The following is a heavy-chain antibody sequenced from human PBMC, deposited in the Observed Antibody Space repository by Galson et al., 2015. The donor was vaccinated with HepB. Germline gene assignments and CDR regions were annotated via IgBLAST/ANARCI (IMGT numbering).Heavy chain of an antibody. J-gene: IGHJ4*02. CDR1: GGTFSSYT. D-gene: IGHD3-3*01. Sequence: SVKVSCKASGGTFSSYTISWVRQAPGQGLEWMGRIIPILGIANYAQKFQGRVTITADKSTSTAYMELSSLRSEDTAVYYCASAPYYDFWSGYLRDYYFDYWGQGTLVTVSS. V-gene: IGHV1-69*02. CDR3: ASAPYYDFWSGYLRDYYFDY. CDR2: IIPILGIA.